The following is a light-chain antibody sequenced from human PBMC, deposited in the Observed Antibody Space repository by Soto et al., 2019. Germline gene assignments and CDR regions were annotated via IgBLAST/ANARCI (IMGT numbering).Light chain of an antibody. CDR3: QQYGSSPIYT. J-gene: IGKJ3*01. CDR2: GAS. CDR1: QSVSSSY. V-gene: IGKV3-20*01. Sequence: EIVLTQSPGTLSLSPGERATLSCRASQSVSSSYLAWYQQKPGQAPRLLIYGASSRATGIPARFSGSGSGTDFTLTISRLEPEDFAVYYFQQYGSSPIYTFVPGTKVDIK.